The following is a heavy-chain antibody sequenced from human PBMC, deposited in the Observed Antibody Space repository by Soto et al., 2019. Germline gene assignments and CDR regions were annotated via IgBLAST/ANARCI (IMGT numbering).Heavy chain of an antibody. Sequence: ASVKVSCKASGYTFTSYAMHWVRQAPGQRLEWMGWINAGNGNTKYSQKFQGRVTITRDTSASTAYMELSSLRSEDTAVYYCARSSLQKDIVVVVAAKAHAFDIWGQGTMVPV. J-gene: IGHJ3*02. D-gene: IGHD2-15*01. V-gene: IGHV1-3*01. CDR1: GYTFTSYA. CDR2: INAGNGNT. CDR3: ARSSLQKDIVVVVAAKAHAFDI.